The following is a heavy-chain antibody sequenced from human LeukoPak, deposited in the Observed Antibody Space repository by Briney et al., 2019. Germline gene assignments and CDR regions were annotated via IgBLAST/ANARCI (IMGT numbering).Heavy chain of an antibody. J-gene: IGHJ2*01. Sequence: GGSLRLSCAASGFTFSGYWMHWVRQAPGKGLVWVSRITSDGSSTSYADSVKGRFTISRDDAKNTLYLQMISLRAEDTAVYYCARDTGWYFDLWGRGTLVTVSS. CDR2: ITSDGSST. CDR1: GFTFSGYW. D-gene: IGHD4-17*01. CDR3: ARDTGWYFDL. V-gene: IGHV3-74*01.